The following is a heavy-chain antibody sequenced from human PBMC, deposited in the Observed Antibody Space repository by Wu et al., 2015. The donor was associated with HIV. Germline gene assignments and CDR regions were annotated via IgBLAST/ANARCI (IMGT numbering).Heavy chain of an antibody. CDR2: INPNSGGT. D-gene: IGHD3-22*01. CDR1: GYTFTGYY. J-gene: IGHJ1*01. V-gene: IGHV1-2*02. Sequence: ASVKVSCKASGYTFTGYYMHWVRQAPGQGLEWMGWINPNSGGTNYAQKFQGRVTMTRDTSISTAYMELSRLRSDDTAVYYCARGKGGGYYDSSGYYYEGRAEYFQHWGQGTLVTVSS. CDR3: ARGKGGGYYDSSGYYYEGRAEYFQH.